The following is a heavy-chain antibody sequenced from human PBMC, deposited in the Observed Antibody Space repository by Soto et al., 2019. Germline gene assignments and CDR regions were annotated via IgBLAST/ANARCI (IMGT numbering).Heavy chain of an antibody. Sequence: GESLKISCKGSGYSFTIYWIGWVRQMPGKGLEWMGIIYPGDSDTRYSPSFQGQVTISANKSISTAYLQWSSLKASDTAMYYCARXPKVRHLANWYEYGVDVWGQGTTVTVSS. CDR2: IYPGDSDT. J-gene: IGHJ6*02. CDR1: GYSFTIYW. D-gene: IGHD1-1*01. V-gene: IGHV5-51*01. CDR3: ARXPKVRHLANWYEYGVDV.